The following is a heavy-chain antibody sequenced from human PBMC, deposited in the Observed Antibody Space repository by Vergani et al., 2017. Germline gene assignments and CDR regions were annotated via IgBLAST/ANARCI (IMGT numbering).Heavy chain of an antibody. J-gene: IGHJ4*02. CDR2: ISRSGFNT. Sequence: HLLESGGGLVQPGGSLRLSCAASGFPFSSYALTWVRQAPGKGLEWVSTISRSGFNTYYADSVKGRFTVSRDFSKNTLYLQMNSLRTDDTATYYCAKHFRGWGIDYWGQGTQVIVSS. CDR1: GFPFSSYA. D-gene: IGHD3-16*01. V-gene: IGHV3-23*01. CDR3: AKHFRGWGIDY.